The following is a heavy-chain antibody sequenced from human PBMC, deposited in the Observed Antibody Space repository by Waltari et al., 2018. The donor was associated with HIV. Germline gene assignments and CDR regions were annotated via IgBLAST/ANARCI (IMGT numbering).Heavy chain of an antibody. CDR3: ARGVKAAADYYYYYGMDV. Sequence: QVQLQQWGAGLLKPSETLSLTCAVYGGSFSGYYWSWIRQPPGKGLEWIGEINHSGSTNYNPSLKSRVTISVDTSKNQFSLKLSSVTAADTAVYYCARGVKAAADYYYYYGMDVWGQGTTVTVSS. D-gene: IGHD6-13*01. J-gene: IGHJ6*02. CDR1: GGSFSGYY. V-gene: IGHV4-34*01. CDR2: INHSGST.